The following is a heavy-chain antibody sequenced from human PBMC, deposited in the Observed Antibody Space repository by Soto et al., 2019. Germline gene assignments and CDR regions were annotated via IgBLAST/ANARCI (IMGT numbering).Heavy chain of an antibody. J-gene: IGHJ6*02. CDR1: GGSITSSFY. Sequence: QLQLQESGPGLVKPSETLSLSCTVSGGSITSSFYCGWIRQPPGKGLEGIGSIYGTGNTYYNPSLKGRVTISADTSKNQCSLNLISVTAADTAVYYCRSSSRYSTDVWGQGATVTVSS. CDR3: RSSSRYSTDV. CDR2: IYGTGNT. D-gene: IGHD6-13*01. V-gene: IGHV4-39*01.